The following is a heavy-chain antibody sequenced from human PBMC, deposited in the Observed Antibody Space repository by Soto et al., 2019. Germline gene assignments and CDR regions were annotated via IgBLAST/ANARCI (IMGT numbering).Heavy chain of an antibody. CDR3: ARGGSSDWQVAFDI. J-gene: IGHJ3*02. V-gene: IGHV4-34*01. CDR2: INHSGRN. CDR1: LQYFMTYA. D-gene: IGHD6-19*01. Sequence: SESLTSTASTVLQYFMTYAWYWIRQSPGKGLEWIGEINHSGRNIYNPSLKSRVTMSIDTSKNQLSLKLSSVTAADTAIYYCARGGSSDWQVAFDIWGQGTMVT.